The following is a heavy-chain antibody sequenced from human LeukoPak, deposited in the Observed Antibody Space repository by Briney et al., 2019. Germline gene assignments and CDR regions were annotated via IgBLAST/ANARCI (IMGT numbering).Heavy chain of an antibody. Sequence: SETLSLTCAVYGGSFSYFYWSWIRQPPGKGLEWIGEINHSGSTNYNPPLKSRVTISVDTSKNQFSLKLASVTAADTAVYYCATREIWGQGTLVTVSS. D-gene: IGHD1-26*01. V-gene: IGHV4-34*01. CDR2: INHSGST. CDR1: GGSFSYFY. CDR3: ATREI. J-gene: IGHJ4*02.